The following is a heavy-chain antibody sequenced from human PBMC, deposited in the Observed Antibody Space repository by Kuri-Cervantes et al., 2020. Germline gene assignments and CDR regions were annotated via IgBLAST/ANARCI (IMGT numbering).Heavy chain of an antibody. D-gene: IGHD1/OR15-1a*01. Sequence: ASVKVSCKASGYTFTGYYMHWVRQAPGQGLEWMGWMNPNSGNTGYAQKFQGRVTMTRNTSISTAYIELSSLRSEDTAVYYCARGELEQSYYYGMDVWGQGTRSPSP. J-gene: IGHJ6*02. V-gene: IGHV1-8*02. CDR1: GYTFTGYY. CDR2: MNPNSGNT. CDR3: ARGELEQSYYYGMDV.